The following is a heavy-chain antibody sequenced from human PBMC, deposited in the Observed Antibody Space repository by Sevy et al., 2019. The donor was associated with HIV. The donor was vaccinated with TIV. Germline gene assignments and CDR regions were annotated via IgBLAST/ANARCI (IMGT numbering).Heavy chain of an antibody. CDR1: GFTFSNAW. CDR2: IKSKTDGGKT. CDR3: TTVFGSSYYFDY. J-gene: IGHJ4*02. Sequence: GGSLRLSCAASGFTFSNAWMSWVRQAPGKGLEWVGRIKSKTDGGKTDYAAPVKGRFTISRDDSKNTLYLQMNSLKTEDTAVYYCTTVFGSSYYFDYWGQGTMVTVSS. V-gene: IGHV3-15*01. D-gene: IGHD6-6*01.